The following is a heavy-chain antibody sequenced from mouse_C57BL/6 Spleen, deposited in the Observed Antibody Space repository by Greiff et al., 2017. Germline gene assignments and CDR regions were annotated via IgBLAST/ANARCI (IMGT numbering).Heavy chain of an antibody. V-gene: IGHV1-75*01. J-gene: IGHJ4*01. CDR3: ARNYDYGYAMDY. D-gene: IGHD2-4*01. CDR2: IFPGRGST. CDR1: GYTFTDYY. Sequence: VQLQESGPELVKPGASVKISCKASGYTFTDYYINWVKQRPGQGLEWIGWIFPGRGSTYYTEKFKGKATLTVDKSSSTAYMLLSSLTSEDSAVYFCARNYDYGYAMDYWGQGTSVTVSS.